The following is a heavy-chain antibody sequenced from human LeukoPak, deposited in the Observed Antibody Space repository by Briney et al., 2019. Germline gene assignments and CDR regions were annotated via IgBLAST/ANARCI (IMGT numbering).Heavy chain of an antibody. CDR3: ARGWGLWFGEYSTPDY. D-gene: IGHD3-10*01. Sequence: SETLSLTCAVSGYSISSGYYWGWIRQPPGKGLEWNGSIYHSGSTYYNPSLKSRVTISVDTSKNQFSLKLSSVTAADTAVYYCARGWGLWFGEYSTPDYWGQGTLVTVSS. CDR1: GYSISSGYY. J-gene: IGHJ4*02. V-gene: IGHV4-38-2*01. CDR2: IYHSGST.